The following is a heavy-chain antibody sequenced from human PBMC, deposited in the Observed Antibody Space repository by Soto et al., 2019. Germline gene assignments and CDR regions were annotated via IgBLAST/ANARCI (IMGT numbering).Heavy chain of an antibody. Sequence: GGSLRLSCAASGFIFSDYYMGWFRLAPGKGLEWISYISDTGTDTYLADSVKGRFTVSRDNAENSVHLQMNSLRAEDTAIYYCVRDGKPDTYLGNYWGQGIQVTVSS. CDR2: ISDTGTDT. J-gene: IGHJ4*02. CDR3: VRDGKPDTYLGNY. CDR1: GFIFSDYY. V-gene: IGHV3-11*01. D-gene: IGHD1-1*01.